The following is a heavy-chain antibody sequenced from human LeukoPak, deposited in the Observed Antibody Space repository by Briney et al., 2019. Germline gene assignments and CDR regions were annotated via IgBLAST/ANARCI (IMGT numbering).Heavy chain of an antibody. CDR2: ISSSSTYR. D-gene: IGHD1-26*01. V-gene: IGHV3-21*01. J-gene: IGHJ4*02. CDR1: GFTFSNYG. CDR3: ARGRYSGSYLLDY. Sequence: PGGSLRLSCAASGFTFSNYGMSWVRQAPGKGLEWVSSISSSSTYRYYAASVRGRSTISRDNAKNSLYLQINSLRAEDTPLYYCARGRYSGSYLLDYWGQGTLVTVSS.